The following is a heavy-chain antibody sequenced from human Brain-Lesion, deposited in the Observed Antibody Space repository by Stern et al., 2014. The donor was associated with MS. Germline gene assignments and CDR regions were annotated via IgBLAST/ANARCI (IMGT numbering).Heavy chain of an antibody. D-gene: IGHD3-10*01. CDR3: ARGERWFDS. CDR1: GFTFSNYW. Sequence: EVQLLESGGGLVQPGGSLRLSCAASGFTFSNYWMHWVRQAPGKGLVWVSRVNNDGRRTSYADSVKGRFTMSRDNAKNTLYLQMNSLRVEDTAIYYCARGERWFDSWGQGTLVTVPS. J-gene: IGHJ5*01. CDR2: VNNDGRRT. V-gene: IGHV3-74*02.